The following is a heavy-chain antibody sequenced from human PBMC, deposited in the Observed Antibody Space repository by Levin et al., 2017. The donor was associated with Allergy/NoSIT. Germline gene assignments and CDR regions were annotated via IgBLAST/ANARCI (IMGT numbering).Heavy chain of an antibody. CDR2: MNPNSGNT. J-gene: IGHJ6*02. Sequence: GESLKISCKASGYTFTSYDINWVRQATGQGLEWMGWMNPNSGNTGYAQKFQGRVTMTRNTSISTAYMELSSLRSEDTAVYYCARGGSSGWHPTSDYYYGMDVWGQGTTVTVSS. CDR1: GYTFTSYD. V-gene: IGHV1-8*01. D-gene: IGHD6-19*01. CDR3: ARGGSSGWHPTSDYYYGMDV.